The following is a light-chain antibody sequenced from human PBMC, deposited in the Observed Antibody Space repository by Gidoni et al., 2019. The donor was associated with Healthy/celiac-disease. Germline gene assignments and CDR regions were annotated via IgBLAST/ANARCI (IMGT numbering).Light chain of an antibody. CDR3: QPSYSTPRT. CDR1: QSISSY. Sequence: DIQMTQSPSSLSASVGDRVTITCRASQSISSYVNWYQQKPGKAPKLLIYAASSLQSGVPSRFSGSGSGTDFTLTISSLQPEDFAPYYCQPSYSTPRTFGQGTQVEIK. V-gene: IGKV1-39*01. CDR2: AAS. J-gene: IGKJ1*01.